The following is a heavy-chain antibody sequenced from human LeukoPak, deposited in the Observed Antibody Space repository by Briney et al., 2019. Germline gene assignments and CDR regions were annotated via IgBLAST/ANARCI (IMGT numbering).Heavy chain of an antibody. CDR1: GFTFSSYG. J-gene: IGHJ4*02. V-gene: IGHV3-48*04. CDR3: ARFHSALDY. Sequence: GGSLRLSCAASGFTFSSYGMHWVRQAPGKGLEWVSYISSSSSTIYYADSVKGRFTISRDNAKNSLYLQMNSLRAEDTAVYYCARFHSALDYWGQGILVTVSS. CDR2: ISSSSSTI. D-gene: IGHD2-21*01.